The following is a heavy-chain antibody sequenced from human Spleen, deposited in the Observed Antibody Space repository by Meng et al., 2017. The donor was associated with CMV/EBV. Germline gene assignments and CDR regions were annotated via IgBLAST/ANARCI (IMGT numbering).Heavy chain of an antibody. CDR2: NNHSGST. D-gene: IGHD3-10*01. J-gene: IGHJ4*02. Sequence: GQLPQVGAGLFKPSAPLSLTRACLWWSFSGYSWSWIPQPPGKGLEWIGENNHSGSTNYNPSLKSRVTISVDTSKNQFSLKLSSVTAADTAVYYCARGAGITRGGHLSYWGQGTLVTVSS. CDR1: WWSFSGYS. V-gene: IGHV4-34*02. CDR3: ARGAGITRGGHLSY.